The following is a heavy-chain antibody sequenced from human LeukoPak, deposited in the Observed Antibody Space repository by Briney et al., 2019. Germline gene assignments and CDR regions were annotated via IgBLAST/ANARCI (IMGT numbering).Heavy chain of an antibody. D-gene: IGHD4-17*01. J-gene: IGHJ4*02. Sequence: PRGSLRLSCATSGFTFSSYSMKWVRQAPGKGLEWVSSISSSSSYIYYADSVKGRFTISRDNAKNSLYLQMNSLRAEAMSEYDCAKGTTVSLGYWGQGTLVTVSS. CDR1: GFTFSSYS. CDR3: AKGTTVSLGY. CDR2: ISSSSSYI. V-gene: IGHV3-21*01.